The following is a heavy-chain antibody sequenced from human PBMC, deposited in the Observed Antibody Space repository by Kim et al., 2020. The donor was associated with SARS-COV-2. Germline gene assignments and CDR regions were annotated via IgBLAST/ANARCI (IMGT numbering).Heavy chain of an antibody. J-gene: IGHJ4*02. D-gene: IGHD2-15*01. CDR3: AKLVVAATSFDY. Sequence: NSGKGRFTNSRENSKDTLYLQMNSLRAEDTAVYYCAKLVVAATSFDYWGQGTLVTASS. V-gene: IGHV3-30*02.